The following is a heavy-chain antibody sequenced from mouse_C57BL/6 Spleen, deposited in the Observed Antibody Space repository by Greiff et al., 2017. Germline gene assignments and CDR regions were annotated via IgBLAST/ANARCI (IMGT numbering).Heavy chain of an antibody. V-gene: IGHV5-4*01. CDR2: ISDGGSYT. CDR1: GFTFSSYA. Sequence: EVQLVESGGGLVKPGGSLKLSCAASGFTFSSYAMSWVRQTPEKRLEWVATISDGGSYTYYPDNVKGRFTISRDKAKNNLYLQMSHLKSEDTAMYYCARERGDYGRARDYWGQGTSVTVSS. D-gene: IGHD2-4*01. J-gene: IGHJ4*01. CDR3: ARERGDYGRARDY.